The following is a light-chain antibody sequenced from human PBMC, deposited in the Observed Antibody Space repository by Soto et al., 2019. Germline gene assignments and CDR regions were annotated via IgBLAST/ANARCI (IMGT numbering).Light chain of an antibody. Sequence: DIQMTQSPSSLSASVGDRVTITCRASQGISNYLAWYQQKPWKVPELLIYAASTLQSGVPSRFSGSGSGTDFTLTISSLQPEDVATYYCQKYNHAPTFGGGTKVEIK. CDR2: AAS. J-gene: IGKJ4*01. CDR1: QGISNY. CDR3: QKYNHAPT. V-gene: IGKV1-27*01.